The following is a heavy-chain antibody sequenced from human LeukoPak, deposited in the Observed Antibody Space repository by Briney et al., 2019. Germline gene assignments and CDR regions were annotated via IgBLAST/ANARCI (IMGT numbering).Heavy chain of an antibody. V-gene: IGHV5-51*01. J-gene: IGHJ4*02. CDR2: INPADSDI. Sequence: GESLKISGKGSGYSFTSYWIGWVRQMPGKGLEWMGIINPADSDIRYSPSFQGQVTISADKSITTAYLQWGSLKASDTATYYCARHLFVGSSSCPGYWGQGTLVTVSS. CDR1: GYSFTSYW. D-gene: IGHD6-13*01. CDR3: ARHLFVGSSSCPGY.